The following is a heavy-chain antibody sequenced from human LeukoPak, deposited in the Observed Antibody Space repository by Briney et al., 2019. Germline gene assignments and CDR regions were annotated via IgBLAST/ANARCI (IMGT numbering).Heavy chain of an antibody. J-gene: IGHJ4*02. D-gene: IGHD2-21*01. CDR2: VRVNGRST. CDR1: GFTFSTYD. V-gene: IGHV3-23*01. CDR3: AKPGEASNYYFDY. Sequence: PGRSLRLSCTASGFTFSTYDMNWVRQAPGKGLEWVSTVRVNGRSTYYADSVKGRFTISRDNSKNTLYLQMNSLRAEDTARYYCAKPGEASNYYFDYWGQGALVTVSS.